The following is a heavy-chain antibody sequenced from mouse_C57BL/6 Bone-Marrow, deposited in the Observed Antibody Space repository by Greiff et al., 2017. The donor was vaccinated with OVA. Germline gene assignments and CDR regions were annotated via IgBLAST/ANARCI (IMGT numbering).Heavy chain of an antibody. D-gene: IGHD1-1*01. CDR2: IYPGSGST. V-gene: IGHV1-55*01. J-gene: IGHJ2*01. CDR3: ASPHYYGSSPYYFDY. Sequence: QVQLQQSGAELVKPGASVKMSCKASGYTFTSYWITWVKQRPGQGLEWIGDIYPGSGSTNYNEKFKSKATLTVDTSSSTAYMQLSSLTSEDSAVYYCASPHYYGSSPYYFDYWGQGTTLTVSS. CDR1: GYTFTSYW.